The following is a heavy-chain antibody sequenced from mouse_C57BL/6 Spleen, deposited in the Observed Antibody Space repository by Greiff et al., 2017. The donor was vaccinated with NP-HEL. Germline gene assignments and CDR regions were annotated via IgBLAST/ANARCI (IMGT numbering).Heavy chain of an antibody. CDR2: IYPSDSET. Sequence: QVQLQQSGAELVRPGSSVKLSCKASGYTFTSYWMDWVKQRPGQGLEWIGNIYPSDSETHYNQKFKDKATLTVDKSSSTAYMQLSSLTSEDSAIYYCARYYSNYKRYFDVWGTGTTVTVSS. CDR3: ARYYSNYKRYFDV. CDR1: GYTFTSYW. V-gene: IGHV1-61*01. D-gene: IGHD2-5*01. J-gene: IGHJ1*03.